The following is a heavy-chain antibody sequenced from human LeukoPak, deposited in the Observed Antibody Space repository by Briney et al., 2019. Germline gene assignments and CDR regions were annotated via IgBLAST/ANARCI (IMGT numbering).Heavy chain of an antibody. CDR1: GGSFSGYY. Sequence: SETLSLTCAVYGGSFSGYYWSWIRQPPGKGLEWIGEINHSGSTNYNPSLKSRVTISVDTSKNQFSLKLSSVTAADTAVYYCATQARLSDWEFDYWGQGTLVTVSS. J-gene: IGHJ4*02. CDR2: INHSGST. D-gene: IGHD1-26*01. CDR3: ATQARLSDWEFDY. V-gene: IGHV4-34*01.